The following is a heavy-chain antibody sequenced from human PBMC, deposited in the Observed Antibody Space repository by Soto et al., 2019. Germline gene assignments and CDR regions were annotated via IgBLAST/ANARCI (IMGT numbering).Heavy chain of an antibody. D-gene: IGHD4-17*01. J-gene: IGHJ2*01. CDR3: SRNYGGNSKFLDL. Sequence: SETLSLTCSVSGDAITRHYWSWIRQSPGKGLEWLGYFFHTGTALYNPSLRSRVTMSVDTSKNQFSLKLTSVIPADTAVYFCSRNYGGNSKFLDLSGRSPLLTVSS. V-gene: IGHV4-59*11. CDR2: FFHTGTA. CDR1: GDAITRHY.